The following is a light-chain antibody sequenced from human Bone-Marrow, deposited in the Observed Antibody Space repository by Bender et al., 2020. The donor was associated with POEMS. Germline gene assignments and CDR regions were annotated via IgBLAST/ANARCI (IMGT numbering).Light chain of an antibody. CDR2: KDT. CDR3: LSADNSGSYPVV. Sequence: SSELTQPPSVSVSPGQTARITCSGDTLPKQYAYWYQQKPGQAPIMVVYKDTERPSGFPERFSGSSSGTTITLTINGVQAEDEADYHCLSADNSGSYPVVFGGGTKLTVL. J-gene: IGLJ2*01. CDR1: TLPKQY. V-gene: IGLV3-25*03.